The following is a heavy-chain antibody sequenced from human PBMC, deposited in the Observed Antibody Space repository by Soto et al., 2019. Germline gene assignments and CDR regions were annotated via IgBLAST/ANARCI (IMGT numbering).Heavy chain of an antibody. CDR2: IWYDGSNK. CDR3: SRVLISLGYSYGPVDY. V-gene: IGHV3-33*01. J-gene: IGHJ4*02. D-gene: IGHD5-18*01. Sequence: GGSLRLSCAASGFTFSSYGMHWVRQAPGKGLEWVAVIWYDGSNKYYADSVKGRFTISRDNSKNTLYLQMNSLRAEDTAVYYCSRVLISLGYSYGPVDYWGQGTLVTVCS. CDR1: GFTFSSYG.